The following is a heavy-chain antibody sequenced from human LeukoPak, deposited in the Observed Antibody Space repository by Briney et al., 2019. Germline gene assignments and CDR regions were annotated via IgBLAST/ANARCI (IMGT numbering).Heavy chain of an antibody. CDR1: GITFSSYA. J-gene: IGHJ4*02. D-gene: IGHD2/OR15-2a*01. V-gene: IGHV3-64*01. CDR2: ISSNGGST. Sequence: GGSLRLSCAASGITFSSYAMHWVRQAPGKGLEYVSAISSNGGSTYYANSVKGRFTISRDNSKNTLYLQMGSLRAEDMAVYYCARDLYGIKSLGYYFDYWGQGTLVTVSS. CDR3: ARDLYGIKSLGYYFDY.